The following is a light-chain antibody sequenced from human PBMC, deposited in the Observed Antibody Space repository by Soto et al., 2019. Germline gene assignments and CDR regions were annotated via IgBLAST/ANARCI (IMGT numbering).Light chain of an antibody. CDR2: GAS. Sequence: EIVMTQSPATLSVSPGERATLSCRASQSVSSNLAWYQQKPGQAPRLLIYGASTRATGIPAKFSGSGSGTESTRTIGGLQSEDFALYYCQQYNNWRPWTFGQGTKVEIK. CDR1: QSVSSN. J-gene: IGKJ1*01. V-gene: IGKV3-15*01. CDR3: QQYNNWRPWT.